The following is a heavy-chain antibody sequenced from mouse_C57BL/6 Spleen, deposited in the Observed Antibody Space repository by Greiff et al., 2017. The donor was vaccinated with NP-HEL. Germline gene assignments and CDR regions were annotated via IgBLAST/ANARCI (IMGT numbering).Heavy chain of an antibody. CDR2: ISSGGSYT. Sequence: VQLKESGGDLVKPGGSLKLSCAASGFTFSSYGMSWVRPTPDKRLEWVATISSGGSYTYYPDSVKGRFTISRDNAKNTLYLQMSSLKSEDTAMYYCASYYYGSGVYFDYWGQGTTLTVSS. V-gene: IGHV5-6*01. D-gene: IGHD1-1*01. CDR1: GFTFSSYG. J-gene: IGHJ2*01. CDR3: ASYYYGSGVYFDY.